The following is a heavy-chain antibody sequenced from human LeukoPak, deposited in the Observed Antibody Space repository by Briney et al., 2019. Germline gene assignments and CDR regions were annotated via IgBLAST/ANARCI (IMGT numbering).Heavy chain of an antibody. J-gene: IGHJ4*02. CDR2: IYYSGST. CDR1: GGSISSYY. Sequence: SETLSLTCTVSGGSISSYYWSWLRQPPGKGLEWIGYIYYSGSTNYNPSLKSRVTISVDTSKNQFSLKLSSVTAADTAVYYCARAPSSSWYRSFYFDYWGQGTLVTVSS. D-gene: IGHD6-13*01. V-gene: IGHV4-59*01. CDR3: ARAPSSSWYRSFYFDY.